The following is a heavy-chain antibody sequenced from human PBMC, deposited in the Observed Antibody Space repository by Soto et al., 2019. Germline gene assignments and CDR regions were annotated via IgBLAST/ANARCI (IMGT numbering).Heavy chain of an antibody. CDR1: GFTVSSNY. Sequence: GGCLRLSCAASGFTVSSNYMSWVRQAPGKGLAWVPGIYSGGSPYYEDSVKGRFTISRDNSKNTLYLQMNSLRAEDTAEYYSERTPYRKADYYGMDVWGQGARV. CDR3: ERTPYRKADYYGMDV. J-gene: IGHJ6*02. V-gene: IGHV3-53*01. CDR2: IYSGGSP.